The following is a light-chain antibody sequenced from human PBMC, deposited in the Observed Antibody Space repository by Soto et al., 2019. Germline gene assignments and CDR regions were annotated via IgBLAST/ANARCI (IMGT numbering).Light chain of an antibody. Sequence: EIGMTQSPATLSVSPGERATLSCRASQSVSSNLAWYQQKPGQAPRLLIYGASTRATGIPARFSGSGSGTEFTLTISSLQSEDFAVYYCQQYNNWPPFMYTFGQGTKVDIK. CDR2: GAS. CDR1: QSVSSN. V-gene: IGKV3-15*01. CDR3: QQYNNWPPFMYT. J-gene: IGKJ2*01.